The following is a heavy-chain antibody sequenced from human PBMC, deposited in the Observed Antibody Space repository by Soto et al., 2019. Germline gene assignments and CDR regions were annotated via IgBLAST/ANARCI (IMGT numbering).Heavy chain of an antibody. V-gene: IGHV4-34*01. Sequence: SETLSLTCAVYGGSFSGYYWSWIRQPPGKGLEWIGEINHSGSTNYNPSLKSRVTISVDTSKNQFSLKLSSVTAADTAVYYCARRRLYYYGSGTSDYWGQGTLVTVSS. D-gene: IGHD3-10*01. CDR1: GGSFSGYY. CDR2: INHSGST. CDR3: ARRRLYYYGSGTSDY. J-gene: IGHJ4*02.